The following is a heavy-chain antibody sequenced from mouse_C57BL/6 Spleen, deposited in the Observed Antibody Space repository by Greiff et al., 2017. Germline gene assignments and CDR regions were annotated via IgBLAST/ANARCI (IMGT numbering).Heavy chain of an antibody. V-gene: IGHV5-16*01. D-gene: IGHD1-1*01. CDR3: ARGDYYGSSPFAY. CDR1: GFTFSDYY. Sequence: VQRVESEGGLVQPGSSMKLSCTASGFTFSDYYMAWVRQVPEKGLEWVANINYDGSSTYYLDSLKSRFIISRDNAKNILYLQMSSLKSEDTATYYCARGDYYGSSPFAYWGQGTLVTVSA. CDR2: INYDGSST. J-gene: IGHJ3*01.